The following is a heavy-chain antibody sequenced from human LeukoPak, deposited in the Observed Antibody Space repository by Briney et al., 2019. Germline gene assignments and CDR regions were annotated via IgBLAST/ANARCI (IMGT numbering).Heavy chain of an antibody. CDR2: FYYSGST. CDR3: ARDHSDYPRVFDY. D-gene: IGHD3-22*01. CDR1: GGSISSYY. Sequence: SETLSLTCTVSGGSISSYYWSWIRQPPGKGLEWIGFFYYSGSTNYNPSLKSRVTMSVDPSKNHFSLKLSSVTAADTAVYYCARDHSDYPRVFDYWGQGTLVTVSS. V-gene: IGHV4-59*01. J-gene: IGHJ4*02.